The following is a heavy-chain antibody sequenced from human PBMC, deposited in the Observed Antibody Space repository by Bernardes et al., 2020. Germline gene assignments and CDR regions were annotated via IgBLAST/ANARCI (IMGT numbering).Heavy chain of an antibody. V-gene: IGHV1-2*04. D-gene: IGHD6-13*01. CDR3: AREKGIAAAGHYYYYGMDV. J-gene: IGHJ6*02. Sequence: ASVKVSCKASGYTFTGYYMHWVRQAPGQGLEWMGWITPTSGGTTYAQKFQGWVTMTRDTSISTAYMELSRLRSDDTAVYYCAREKGIAAAGHYYYYGMDVWGQGTTVTVSS. CDR1: GYTFTGYY. CDR2: ITPTSGGT.